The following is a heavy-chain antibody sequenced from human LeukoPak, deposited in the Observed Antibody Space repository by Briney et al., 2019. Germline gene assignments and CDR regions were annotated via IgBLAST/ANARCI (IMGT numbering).Heavy chain of an antibody. CDR1: GGSISSGSYY. J-gene: IGHJ3*02. Sequence: SSETLSLTCTVSGGSISSGSYYWTWIRQPAGKGLEWIGRVFSNGDTYYNSSLKTRATISSDTSKNQFSLKLSSVTAADTAVYYCARPSILRYFDWLSSVAFDIWGQGTMVTVSS. D-gene: IGHD3-9*01. CDR3: ARPSILRYFDWLSSVAFDI. CDR2: VFSNGDT. V-gene: IGHV4-61*02.